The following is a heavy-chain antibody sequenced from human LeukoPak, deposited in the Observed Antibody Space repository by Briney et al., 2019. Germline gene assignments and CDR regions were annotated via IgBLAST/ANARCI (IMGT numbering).Heavy chain of an antibody. CDR2: IDPSDSYA. V-gene: IGHV5-10-1*01. Sequence: GESLKISCKGSGYSFTNYWIAWVRQMPGKGLEWMGKIDPSDSYANYSPSFQGHVTISADKSITTAYLQWGSLKASDTAMHYCARDYYDSSGSDAFDIWGQGTMVTVYS. CDR3: ARDYYDSSGSDAFDI. J-gene: IGHJ3*02. D-gene: IGHD3-22*01. CDR1: GYSFTNYW.